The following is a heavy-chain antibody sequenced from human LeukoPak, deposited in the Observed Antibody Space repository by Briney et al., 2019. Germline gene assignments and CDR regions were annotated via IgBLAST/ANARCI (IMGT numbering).Heavy chain of an antibody. Sequence: SQTLSLTCAISGDSVSNNGAAWNWIRQSPSRGLEWLGRAYYRSKWYNDYAVSVKSRIIINPDTSKSQFSLQLNSVTPEDTAVFYCARGLRGWYDFWGQGTLVTVSS. CDR1: GDSVSNNGAA. CDR2: AYYRSKWYN. V-gene: IGHV6-1*01. CDR3: ARGLRGWYDF. J-gene: IGHJ5*01.